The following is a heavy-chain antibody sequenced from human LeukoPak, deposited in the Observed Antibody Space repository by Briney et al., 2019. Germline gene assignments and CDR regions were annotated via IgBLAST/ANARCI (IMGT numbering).Heavy chain of an antibody. Sequence: SETLSLTCAVYGGSFSGYYWSWIRQPPGKGLEWIGEINHSGSTNYNPSLKSRVTISVDTSKNQFSLKLGSVTAADTAVYYCARALSSDDAFDIWGQGTMVTVSS. CDR3: ARALSSDDAFDI. CDR2: INHSGST. V-gene: IGHV4-34*01. D-gene: IGHD6-25*01. CDR1: GGSFSGYY. J-gene: IGHJ3*02.